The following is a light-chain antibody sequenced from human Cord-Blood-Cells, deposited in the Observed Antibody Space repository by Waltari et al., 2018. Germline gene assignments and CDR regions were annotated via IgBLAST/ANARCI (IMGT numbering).Light chain of an antibody. CDR2: ASS. CDR1: QSVSSSY. Sequence: ELVLTQSSATLSLSPGERATLSCGASQSVSSSYVSCDQQKPGLAPSLLIYASSSSTTGIPGRFSGSGSGTDFTLTISRVEPEYFAVYYCQQYGSSPTFGGGTKVEIK. V-gene: IGKV3D-20*01. J-gene: IGKJ4*01. CDR3: QQYGSSPT.